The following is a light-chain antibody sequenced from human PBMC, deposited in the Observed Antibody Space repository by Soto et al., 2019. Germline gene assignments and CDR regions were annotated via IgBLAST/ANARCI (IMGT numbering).Light chain of an antibody. J-gene: IGKJ1*01. CDR2: DAS. CDR3: QQYNTYSQT. Sequence: DIQMTQSPPTLSASVGDRDPLTCRASQSISGWLAWYQQKPGKAPKLLIYDASTLESGVPSRFSGSGSGTEFALTISSLQPEDFATYYCQQYNTYSQTFGQGTKVDI. CDR1: QSISGW. V-gene: IGKV1-5*01.